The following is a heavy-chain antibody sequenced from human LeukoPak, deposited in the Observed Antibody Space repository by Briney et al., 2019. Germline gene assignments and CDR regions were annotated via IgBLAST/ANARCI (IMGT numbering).Heavy chain of an antibody. J-gene: IGHJ4*02. CDR2: ISPGGDTR. V-gene: IGHV3-11*01. CDR3: AGGRDIAVAGPGGYFDY. D-gene: IGHD6-19*01. Sequence: SGGSLRLSCAASGFIFSDYHMSWIRQAPGQGLEWLLYISPGGDTRYFADSVEGRFTISRDNAQNSLYLQMHSLTAGDTAVYYCAGGRDIAVAGPGGYFDYWAQGTLVTVSS. CDR1: GFIFSDYH.